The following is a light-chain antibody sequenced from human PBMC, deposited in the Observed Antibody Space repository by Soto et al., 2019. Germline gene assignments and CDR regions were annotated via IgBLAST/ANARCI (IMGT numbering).Light chain of an antibody. CDR3: QQYGSTPPYT. Sequence: EIVLTQSPGTLSLSPGERATLSCRASQSVSSSYLAWYQQKPGQAPRLLIYGAFSRATGIPDRFSGSGSGTDFTLTISRLEPEDFAVYYCQQYGSTPPYTCGQGTKLEIK. CDR2: GAF. J-gene: IGKJ2*01. V-gene: IGKV3-20*01. CDR1: QSVSSSY.